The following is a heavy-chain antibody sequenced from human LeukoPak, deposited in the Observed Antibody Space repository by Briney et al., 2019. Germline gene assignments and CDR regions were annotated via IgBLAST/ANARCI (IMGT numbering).Heavy chain of an antibody. CDR1: GFTFRDYA. D-gene: IGHD1-26*01. V-gene: IGHV3-49*04. CDR2: IRSKAYGATT. CDR3: ARHIVGARTFFDS. J-gene: IGHJ4*02. Sequence: PGGSLRLSCTASGFTFRDYAMSRVRQAPGKGLEWVGLIRSKAYGATTEYAASVTGRFTISRDDSKSIAYLQMNSLRSDDTAVYYCARHIVGARTFFDSWGQGALVTVSS.